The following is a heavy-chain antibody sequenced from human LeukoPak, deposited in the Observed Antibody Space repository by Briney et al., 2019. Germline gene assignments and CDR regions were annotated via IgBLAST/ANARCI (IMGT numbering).Heavy chain of an antibody. CDR3: ARPHVD. CDR2: IYSDGNI. V-gene: IGHV3-53*01. Sequence: GESLRLSCAASGFTVSRNYMSWVRQAPGKGLEWVSVIYSDGNINYADSVKGRFTISRDNAKNSLYLQMNSLRAEDTAVYYCARPHVDWGQGTLVTVSS. J-gene: IGHJ4*02. D-gene: IGHD2-15*01. CDR1: GFTVSRNY.